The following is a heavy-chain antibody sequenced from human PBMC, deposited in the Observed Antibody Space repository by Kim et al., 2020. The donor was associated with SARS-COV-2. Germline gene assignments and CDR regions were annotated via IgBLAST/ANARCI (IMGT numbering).Heavy chain of an antibody. J-gene: IGHJ5*02. CDR2: IYYSGST. Sequence: SETLSLTCTVSGGSISSGGYYWSWIRQHPGKGLEWIGYIYYSGSTYYNPSLKSRVTISVDTSKNQFSLKLSSVTAADTAVYYCARAVDYGDYRNWFDPWGQGTLVTVSS. D-gene: IGHD4-17*01. CDR3: ARAVDYGDYRNWFDP. V-gene: IGHV4-31*03. CDR1: GGSISSGGYY.